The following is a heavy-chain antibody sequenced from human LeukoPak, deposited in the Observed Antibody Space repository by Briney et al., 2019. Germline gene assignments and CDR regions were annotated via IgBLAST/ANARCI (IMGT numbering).Heavy chain of an antibody. Sequence: PGGSLRLPCAASGFTVSNNYMSWVLQAPGKGLEWVSVIYTGVSTYYADSVKGRFAISRDNSKNTLYLQMNSLRAEDTGVYYCARVRPHPIIDVWGKGTTVTVSS. V-gene: IGHV3-53*01. CDR3: ARVRPHPIIDV. CDR2: IYTGVST. CDR1: GFTVSNNY. D-gene: IGHD6-6*01. J-gene: IGHJ6*03.